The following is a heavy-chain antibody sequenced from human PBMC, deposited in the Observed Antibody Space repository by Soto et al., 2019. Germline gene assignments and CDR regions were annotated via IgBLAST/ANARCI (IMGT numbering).Heavy chain of an antibody. CDR3: VRQAPYDFWSGPKVWYFDL. CDR2: ISAYNGNT. V-gene: IGHV1-18*01. CDR1: GYTFTSYG. Sequence: ASVKVSCKASGYTFTSYGISWVRQAPGQGLEWMGWISAYNGNTNYAQKLQSRVTMTTDTSTSTAYMELRSLRSDDTAVYYCVRQAPYDFWSGPKVWYFDLWGRGTLVTVSS. D-gene: IGHD3-3*01. J-gene: IGHJ2*01.